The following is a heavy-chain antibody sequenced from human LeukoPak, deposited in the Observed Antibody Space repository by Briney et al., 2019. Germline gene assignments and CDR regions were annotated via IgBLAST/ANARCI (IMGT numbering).Heavy chain of an antibody. CDR3: AKDKAYSSSSTFDY. D-gene: IGHD6-6*01. Sequence: GGSLRLSCAASGFTFSSYAMSWVRQAPGKGLEWVSAISGSGGSTYYADSVKGRFTISRDNSKNTPYLQMNSLRAEDTAVYYCAKDKAYSSSSTFDYWGQGTLVTVSS. V-gene: IGHV3-23*01. J-gene: IGHJ4*02. CDR1: GFTFSSYA. CDR2: ISGSGGST.